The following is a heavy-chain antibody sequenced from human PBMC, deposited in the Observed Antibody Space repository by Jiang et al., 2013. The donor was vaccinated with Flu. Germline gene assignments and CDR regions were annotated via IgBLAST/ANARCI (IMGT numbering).Heavy chain of an antibody. V-gene: IGHV4-39*01. CDR1: GGSIISNRYY. CDR3: ARLASSDYDY. D-gene: IGHD6-19*01. Sequence: LLKPSETLSLTCIVSGGSIISNRYYWGWIRQPPGKGLEWMGNIFNSGNTHYNPSLESRVTISVDTSKNQLSLKLSSLTAADTAVYYCARLASSDYDYWGQGTLVTVSS. CDR2: IFNSGNT. J-gene: IGHJ4*02.